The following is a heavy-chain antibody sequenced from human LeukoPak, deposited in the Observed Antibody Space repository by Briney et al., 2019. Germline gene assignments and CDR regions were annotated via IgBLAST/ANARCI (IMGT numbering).Heavy chain of an antibody. CDR2: IYYTGTA. CDR3: AREPGPLYDL. Sequence: SETLSLTCTVSGGSISGYYWSWIRQPPGKGLEWIGYIYYTGTAIYNPSLESRATMSIDTSKNHFSLNLISLTTSDTALYFCAREPGPLYDLWGRGTLVTVSS. J-gene: IGHJ2*01. CDR1: GGSISGYY. D-gene: IGHD2-2*02. V-gene: IGHV4-59*01.